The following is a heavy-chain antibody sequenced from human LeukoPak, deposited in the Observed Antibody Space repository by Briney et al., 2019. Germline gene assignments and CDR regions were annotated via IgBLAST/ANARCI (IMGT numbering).Heavy chain of an antibody. CDR2: IIPIFGTA. CDR1: GGTFSSYA. Sequence: EASVKVSCKASGGTFSSYAISWVRQAPGQGLEWMGGIIPIFGTANYAQKFQGRVTITADESTSTAHMELSSLRSEDTAVYYCASPGIAAAYFQHWGQGTLVTVSS. J-gene: IGHJ1*01. V-gene: IGHV1-69*13. CDR3: ASPGIAAAYFQH. D-gene: IGHD6-13*01.